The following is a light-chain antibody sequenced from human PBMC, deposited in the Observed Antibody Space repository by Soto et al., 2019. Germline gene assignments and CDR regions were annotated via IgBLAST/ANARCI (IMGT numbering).Light chain of an antibody. Sequence: EIVMTQSPATLSVSPGERATLSCRASQSVSSNLAWYQQKPGQAPRLLIYGTSIRATGIPARFSGSGSGTEFTLTISSLQSEDFAVYYCQQYNNWYTFGQGTKLETK. CDR1: QSVSSN. CDR3: QQYNNWYT. V-gene: IGKV3-15*01. J-gene: IGKJ2*01. CDR2: GTS.